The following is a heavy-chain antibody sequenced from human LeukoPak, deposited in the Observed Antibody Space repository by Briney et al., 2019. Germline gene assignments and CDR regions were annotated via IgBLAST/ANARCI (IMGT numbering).Heavy chain of an antibody. D-gene: IGHD5-18*01. CDR3: ARVLRAASWRSYDY. CDR2: IYYNGDT. V-gene: IGHV4-61*01. CDR1: GGSFSNSLYY. J-gene: IGHJ4*02. Sequence: PSETLSLTCTVSGGSFSNSLYYWSWIRQPPGKGLEWIGYIYYNGDTNYNSSLKSRVIISIDTSSNQFSLRLNSMTAADTAVYYCARVLRAASWRSYDYWGQGSLVTVSS.